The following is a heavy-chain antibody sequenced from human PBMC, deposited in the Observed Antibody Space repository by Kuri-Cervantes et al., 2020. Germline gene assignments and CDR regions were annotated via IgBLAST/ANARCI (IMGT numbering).Heavy chain of an antibody. V-gene: IGHV3-30*02. J-gene: IGHJ4*02. CDR1: GFTFRSYG. CDR2: IRYDGSNK. Sequence: GESLKISCAASGFTFRSYGMHWVRQAPGKGLEWVAFIRYDGSNKYYADSVKGRFTISRDNSKNTLYLQMNSLRAEDTAVYYCAKAHRSSGQLFDYWGQGTLVTVSS. CDR3: AKAHRSSGQLFDY. D-gene: IGHD6-19*01.